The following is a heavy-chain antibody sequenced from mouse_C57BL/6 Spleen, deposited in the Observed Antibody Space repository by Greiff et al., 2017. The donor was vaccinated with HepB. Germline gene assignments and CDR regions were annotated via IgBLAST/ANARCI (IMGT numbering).Heavy chain of an antibody. Sequence: VQLKESGPELVKPGASVKISCKASGYSFTGYYMHWVKQSHGNILDWIGYIYPYNGVSSYNQKFKGKATLTVDKSSSTAYMELRSLTSEDSAVYYCARSVYYGNYPYFDYWGQGTTLTVSS. CDR1: GYSFTGYY. D-gene: IGHD2-1*01. CDR3: ARSVYYGNYPYFDY. V-gene: IGHV1-31*01. J-gene: IGHJ2*01. CDR2: IYPYNGVS.